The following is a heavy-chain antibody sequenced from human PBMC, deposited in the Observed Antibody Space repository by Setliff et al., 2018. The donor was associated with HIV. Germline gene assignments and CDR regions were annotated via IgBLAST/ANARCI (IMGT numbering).Heavy chain of an antibody. CDR2: VKNKKRT. CDR3: ARGFSGDYLFTGYMDV. V-gene: IGHV4-34*01. CDR1: GGSFSGYY. D-gene: IGHD3-22*01. Sequence: SETLSLTCAVYGGSFSGYYWSWIRPAPGKGLEWIGEVKNKKRTNYNPSLKSRVTISVDTSKNQFSLTLRFVTAADTAVYYWARGFSGDYLFTGYMDVWGKGTTVTVSS. J-gene: IGHJ6*03.